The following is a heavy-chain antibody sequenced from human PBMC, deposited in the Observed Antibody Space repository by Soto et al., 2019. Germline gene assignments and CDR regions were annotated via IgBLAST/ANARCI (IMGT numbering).Heavy chain of an antibody. J-gene: IGHJ4*02. CDR2: IYYSGST. CDR1: GGSISSYY. CDR3: ARALESHVDD. Sequence: SEPLALTCTVSGGSISSYYWSWIRQPPGKGLEWIGYIYYSGSTNYNPSLKSRVTISVDTSKNQFSLKLSSVTAADTAVYYCARALESHVDDWGQGTLVTVAS. V-gene: IGHV4-59*01.